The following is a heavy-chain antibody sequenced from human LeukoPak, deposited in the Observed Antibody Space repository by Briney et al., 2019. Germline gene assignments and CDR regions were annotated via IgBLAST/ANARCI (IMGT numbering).Heavy chain of an antibody. V-gene: IGHV4-34*01. D-gene: IGHD4-11*01. CDR2: INHSGST. J-gene: IGHJ4*02. CDR3: ARGYSDY. CDR1: GGSFSGYY. Sequence: SETLSLTCAVYGGSFSGYYWSWIRQPPGKGLEWIGEINHSGSTNYNPSLKSRVTISVDTSKNQFSLKLSSVTAADAAVYYCARGYSDYWGQGTLVTVSS.